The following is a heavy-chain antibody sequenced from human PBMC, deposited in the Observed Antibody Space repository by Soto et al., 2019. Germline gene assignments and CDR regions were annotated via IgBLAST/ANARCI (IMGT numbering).Heavy chain of an antibody. CDR2: VYYDGST. CDR1: GDSVSSYD. V-gene: IGHV4-59*02. D-gene: IGHD1-26*01. CDR3: ARGRRSPTVYYGLDV. Sequence: QVQLQESGPGLVKPSETLSLTCSVSGDSVSSYDWSWIRQPPGKGLEWIGYVYYDGSTNYNPSLETRVTISIDTSKNQVSLKLNSVTAADTAVYHCARGRRSPTVYYGLDVWGQGTTVAVSS. J-gene: IGHJ6*02.